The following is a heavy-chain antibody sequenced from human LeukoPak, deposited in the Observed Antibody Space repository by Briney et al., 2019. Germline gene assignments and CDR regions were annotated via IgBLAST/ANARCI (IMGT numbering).Heavy chain of an antibody. J-gene: IGHJ6*03. CDR1: GGSISSSSYY. CDR3: AREAPLAYCGGDCYNWYYYYMDV. Sequence: SETLSLTCTVSGGSISSSSYYWGWIRQPPGKGLEWIGTIYYSGSTNYNPSLKSRVTISVDTSKNQFSLKLSSVTAADTAVYYCAREAPLAYCGGDCYNWYYYYMDVWGKGTTVTISS. D-gene: IGHD2-21*02. V-gene: IGHV4-39*07. CDR2: IYYSGST.